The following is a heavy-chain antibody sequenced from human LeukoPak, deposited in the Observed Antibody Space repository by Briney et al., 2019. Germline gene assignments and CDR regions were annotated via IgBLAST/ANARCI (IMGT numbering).Heavy chain of an antibody. CDR1: GFIFDDYA. CDR3: VKDQTTVSLSGGFDP. J-gene: IGHJ5*02. D-gene: IGHD4-17*01. Sequence: GGSLRLSCAASGFIFDDYAMHWVRQAPGKGLEWVSGISWDSGIIGYADSVKGRFTIGRDNAKNSLYLQMDSLRPEDTALYYCVKDQTTVSLSGGFDPWRQGTLVTVSS. CDR2: ISWDSGII. V-gene: IGHV3-9*01.